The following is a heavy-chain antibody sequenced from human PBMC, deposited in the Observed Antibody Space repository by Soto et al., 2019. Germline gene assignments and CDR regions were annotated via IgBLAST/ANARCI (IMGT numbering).Heavy chain of an antibody. V-gene: IGHV1-18*01. CDR1: GYTFTSYG. CDR2: ISAYNGNT. J-gene: IGHJ6*02. Sequence: QVQLVQSAAEVKKPGASVKVSCKASGYTFTSYGISWVRQAPGQGLEWMGWISAYNGNTNYAQKLQGRVTMTTDTSTSTSYMELRSLRSDDTAVYYCARRDYYGSGSYGGYYYGMDVWGQGTTVTVSS. CDR3: ARRDYYGSGSYGGYYYGMDV. D-gene: IGHD3-10*01.